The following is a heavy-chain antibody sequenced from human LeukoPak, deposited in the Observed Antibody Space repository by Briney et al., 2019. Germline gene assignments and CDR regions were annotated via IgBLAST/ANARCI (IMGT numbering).Heavy chain of an antibody. J-gene: IGHJ4*02. CDR3: ARGLRVVPAAIRVLGLRY. CDR2: MNPNSGNT. Sequence: GASVKVSCKASGYTFTSYDINWVRQAAGQGLEWMGWMNPNSGNTGYAQKFQGRVTITRNTSISTAYMELSSLRSEDTAVYYCARGLRVVPAAIRVLGLRYWGQGTLVTVSS. CDR1: GYTFTSYD. V-gene: IGHV1-8*03. D-gene: IGHD2-2*02.